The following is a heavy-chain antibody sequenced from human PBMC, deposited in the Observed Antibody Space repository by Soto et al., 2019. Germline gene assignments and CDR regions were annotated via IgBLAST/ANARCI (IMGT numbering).Heavy chain of an antibody. V-gene: IGHV3-74*01. CDR2: INSDGSST. Sequence: GGSLRLSCAASGFTFSSYWMHWVRQAPGKGLVWVSRINSDGSSTSYADSVKGRFTISRDNAKNTLYLQMNSLRAEDTAVYYCARNGYSSSWPFDYWGQGPLATAPQ. J-gene: IGHJ4*02. CDR1: GFTFSSYW. CDR3: ARNGYSSSWPFDY. D-gene: IGHD6-13*01.